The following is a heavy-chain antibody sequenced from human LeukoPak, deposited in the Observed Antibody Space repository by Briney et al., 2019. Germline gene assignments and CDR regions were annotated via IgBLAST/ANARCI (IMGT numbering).Heavy chain of an antibody. CDR3: AIHGHGIPYSSSWYEEVDY. CDR2: TNTNTGNP. Sequence: GASVKVSCKASGYTFTSYAMNWVRQAPGQGLEWMGWTNTNTGNPTYAQGFTGRFVFSLDTSVSTAYLQISSLKAEDTAVYYCAIHGHGIPYSSSWYEEVDYWGQGTLVTVSS. J-gene: IGHJ4*02. V-gene: IGHV7-4-1*02. CDR1: GYTFTSYA. D-gene: IGHD6-13*01.